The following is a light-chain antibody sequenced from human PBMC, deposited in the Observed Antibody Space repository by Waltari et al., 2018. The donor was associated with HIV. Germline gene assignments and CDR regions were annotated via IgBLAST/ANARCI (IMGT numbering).Light chain of an antibody. V-gene: IGKV4-1*01. CDR1: RSLLSIPTDRNN. J-gene: IGKJ4*01. Sequence: VLPQSPRSLTASLRERLTITCNRSRSLLSIPTDRNNLAWIQPKSGRPAQLPVYAATIRESGVPARFIGGGSETHFTLTIASLQAEDVGVYFCQQYYGAPVTFGGGTKVELK. CDR3: QQYYGAPVT. CDR2: AAT.